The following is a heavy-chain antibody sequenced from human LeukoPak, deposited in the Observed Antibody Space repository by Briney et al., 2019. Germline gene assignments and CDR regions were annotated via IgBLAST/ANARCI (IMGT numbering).Heavy chain of an antibody. CDR2: NSGSGGRT. V-gene: IGHV3-23*01. CDR1: GFTFGSYA. J-gene: IGHJ3*02. CDR3: AKVVVGSTWGHAFDI. Sequence: GGSLRLSCAASGFTFGSYALSWVRQAPGKGLEWVSTNSGSGGRTFYGDSVKGRFTISRDKSKNTLYLQMNSLRAEDTAVYYCAKVVVGSTWGHAFDISGQGTMVTVSS. D-gene: IGHD1-26*01.